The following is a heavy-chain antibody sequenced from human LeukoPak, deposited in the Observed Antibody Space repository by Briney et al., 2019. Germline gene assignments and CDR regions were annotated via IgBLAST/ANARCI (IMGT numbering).Heavy chain of an antibody. J-gene: IGHJ6*02. D-gene: IGHD3-22*01. CDR2: IKQDGSEK. V-gene: IGHV3-7*01. CDR3: AREIGSGYYGYYYYYGMDV. CDR1: GFTFSSYW. Sequence: QPGGSLTLSCAASGFTFSSYWLSWVRQAPGKGLEWVANIKQDGSEKYYVDSVKGRFTISRDNAKNSLYLQMNSLRAEDTAVYYCAREIGSGYYGYYYYYGMDVWGQGTTVTVSS.